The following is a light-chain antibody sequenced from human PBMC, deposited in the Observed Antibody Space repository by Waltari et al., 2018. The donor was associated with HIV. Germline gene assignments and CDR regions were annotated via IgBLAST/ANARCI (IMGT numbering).Light chain of an antibody. CDR1: QSVLYSSNNKNY. V-gene: IGKV4-1*01. Sequence: DIVMTQSPDSLAGSLGERATINCKSSQSVLYSSNNKNYLAWYQQKQGQSPKLLIYWASTREFGVPDRFSGSGSGTDFTLTISSLQAEDVAVYYCQQYYSTPLTFGGGTKVEIK. CDR2: WAS. J-gene: IGKJ4*01. CDR3: QQYYSTPLT.